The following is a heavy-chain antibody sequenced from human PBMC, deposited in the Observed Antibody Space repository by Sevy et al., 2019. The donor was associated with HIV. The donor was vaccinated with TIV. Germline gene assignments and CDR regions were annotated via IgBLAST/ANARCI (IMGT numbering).Heavy chain of an antibody. V-gene: IGHV3-48*02. D-gene: IGHD5-12*01. CDR3: VRAGERWLQLYVY. CDR2: ISSGSGTI. J-gene: IGHJ4*02. Sequence: GGSLRLSCAASGFTFSGYSMNWVRQAPGKGLEWVSYISSGSGTIQYADSVKGRFTISRDNAKNSLYLQMNSLRDEDTAVYYCVRAGERWLQLYVYWGQGTLVTVSS. CDR1: GFTFSGYS.